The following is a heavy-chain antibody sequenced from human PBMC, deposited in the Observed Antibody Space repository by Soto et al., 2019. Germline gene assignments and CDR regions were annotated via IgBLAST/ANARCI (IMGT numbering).Heavy chain of an antibody. J-gene: IGHJ3*02. CDR3: ARTDYGDYGLDAFDI. CDR1: GFTFSSYW. D-gene: IGHD4-17*01. CDR2: INSDGSST. Sequence: GGSLRLSCAASGFTFSSYWMHWVRQAPGKGLVWVSRINSDGSSTSYADSVKGRFTISRDNAKNTLYLQMNSLRAEDTAVYYCARTDYGDYGLDAFDIWGQGTMVTVSS. V-gene: IGHV3-74*01.